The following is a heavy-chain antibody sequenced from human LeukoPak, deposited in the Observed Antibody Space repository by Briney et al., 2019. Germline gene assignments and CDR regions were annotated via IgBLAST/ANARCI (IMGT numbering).Heavy chain of an antibody. CDR1: GFTFSSYA. CDR2: ISGSGGST. D-gene: IGHD6-19*01. V-gene: IGHV3-23*01. Sequence: GGSLRLSCAASGFTFSSYAMSWVRQAPGKGLEWVSAISGSGGSTYYADSVKGRFTIFRDNSKNTLYLQMNSLRAEDTAVYYCAKGSSGWYREFDYWGQGTLVTVSS. CDR3: AKGSSGWYREFDY. J-gene: IGHJ4*02.